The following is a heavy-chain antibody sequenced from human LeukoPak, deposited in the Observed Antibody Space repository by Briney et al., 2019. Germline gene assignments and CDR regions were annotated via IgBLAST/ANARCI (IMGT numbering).Heavy chain of an antibody. V-gene: IGHV4-61*02. D-gene: IGHD2-2*01. J-gene: IGHJ5*02. CDR1: GGSISSGSYY. CDR3: AREARYCSSTSCYSGGWFDP. Sequence: SQTLSLTCTVSGGSISSGSYYWSWIRQPAGKGLEWLGRIYTSGSTNYNPSLKSRVTISVDTSNYQFSLKLSSVTAADTAVYYCAREARYCSSTSCYSGGWFDPWGQGTLVTVSS. CDR2: IYTSGST.